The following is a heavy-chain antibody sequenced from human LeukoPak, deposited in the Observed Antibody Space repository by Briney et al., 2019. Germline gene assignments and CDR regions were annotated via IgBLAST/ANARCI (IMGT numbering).Heavy chain of an antibody. J-gene: IGHJ1*01. V-gene: IGHV4-39*07. Sequence: SETLSLNCTVSGGSISSSSYYWGWIRQPPGKGLEWSGSIYYSGSTYYNPSLKSRVTISVNTSKNQFSLKLSSVTAADTAVYYWARDAPKSKLLWVGEWGQGTLVTVSS. CDR1: GGSISSSSYY. D-gene: IGHD3-10*01. CDR2: IYYSGST. CDR3: ARDAPKSKLLWVGE.